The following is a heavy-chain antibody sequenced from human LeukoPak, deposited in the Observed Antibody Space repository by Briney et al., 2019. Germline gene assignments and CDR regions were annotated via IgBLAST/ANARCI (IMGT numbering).Heavy chain of an antibody. J-gene: IGHJ4*02. CDR1: GFTFSSYG. V-gene: IGHV3-33*01. D-gene: IGHD5-18*01. CDR3: ARDGRYSYGTGTFDY. CDR2: IWYDGSNK. Sequence: AGGSLRLSCSASGFTFSSYGMHWVRQAPGKGLEWVAVIWYDGSNKYYADSVKGRFTISRDNSKNTLYLQMNSLRAEDTAVYYCARDGRYSYGTGTFDYWGQGTLVTVSS.